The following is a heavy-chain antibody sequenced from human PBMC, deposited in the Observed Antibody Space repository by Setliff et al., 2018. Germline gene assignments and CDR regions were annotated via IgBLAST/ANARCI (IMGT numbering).Heavy chain of an antibody. D-gene: IGHD6-13*01. Sequence: SETLSLTCAVYGGSFSGYYWSWIRQPPGKGLEWIGEINHSGSTNYNPSLESRVTISVDTSKNQFSLKLSSVTAADTAVYYCARSAGYSSSWYNYYYGMDVWSQGTTVTVSS. V-gene: IGHV4-34*01. CDR1: GGSFSGYY. CDR3: ARSAGYSSSWYNYYYGMDV. CDR2: INHSGST. J-gene: IGHJ6*02.